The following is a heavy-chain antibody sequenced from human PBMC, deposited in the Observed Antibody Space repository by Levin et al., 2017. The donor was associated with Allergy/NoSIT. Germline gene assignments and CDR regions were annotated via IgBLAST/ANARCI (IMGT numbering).Heavy chain of an antibody. J-gene: IGHJ6*02. D-gene: IGHD1-7*01. CDR1: GFTFSSYS. Sequence: RGESLKISCAASGFTFSSYSMNWVRQAPGKGLEWVSSISSSSSYIYYADSVKGRFTISRDNAKNSLYLQMNSLRAEDTAVYYCARDKRITGTKGYYYYGMDVWGQGTTVTVSS. CDR3: ARDKRITGTKGYYYYGMDV. CDR2: ISSSSSYI. V-gene: IGHV3-21*01.